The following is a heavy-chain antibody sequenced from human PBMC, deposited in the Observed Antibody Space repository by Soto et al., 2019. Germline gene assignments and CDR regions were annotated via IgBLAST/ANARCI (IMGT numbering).Heavy chain of an antibody. CDR1: GFTFSNFG. V-gene: IGHV3-30*18. CDR3: VKGSDVARQELDY. Sequence: QVQLVESGGGVVQPGRSLRLSCAASGFTFSNFGMHWVRQAPGKGLEWVAAISADGSDIYFSGSVKGRFTISRDNSKNTLFLQMNSLRLEDTAVYYCVKGSDVARQELDYWGQGTLVMVSS. CDR2: ISADGSDI. D-gene: IGHD3-3*01. J-gene: IGHJ4*02.